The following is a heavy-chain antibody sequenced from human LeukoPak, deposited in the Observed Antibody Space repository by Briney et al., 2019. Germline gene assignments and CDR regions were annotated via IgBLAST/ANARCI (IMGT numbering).Heavy chain of an antibody. CDR1: GGSFSGYY. Sequence: PSETLSLTCAVYGGSFSGYYWSWIRQPPGKGLEWIGEINHSGSTNYNPSLKSRVTISVDTSKNQLSLKLSSVTAADTAVYYCARGWRGSGSDYWGQGTLVTVSS. J-gene: IGHJ4*02. CDR2: INHSGST. CDR3: ARGWRGSGSDY. D-gene: IGHD3-10*01. V-gene: IGHV4-34*01.